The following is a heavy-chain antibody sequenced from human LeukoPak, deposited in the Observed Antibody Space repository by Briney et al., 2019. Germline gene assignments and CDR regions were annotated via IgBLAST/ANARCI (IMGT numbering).Heavy chain of an antibody. CDR3: ARVQSRLSWFDP. Sequence: SETLSLTCTVSGGSISSTSYYWGWIRQPPGKGLEWIGSIYYSGSTYYDPSLKSRVTISVDTSKNQFSLKLSSVTAADTAVYYCARVQSRLSWFDPWGQGTLVTVSS. J-gene: IGHJ5*02. V-gene: IGHV4-39*07. CDR1: GGSISSTSYY. CDR2: IYYSGST.